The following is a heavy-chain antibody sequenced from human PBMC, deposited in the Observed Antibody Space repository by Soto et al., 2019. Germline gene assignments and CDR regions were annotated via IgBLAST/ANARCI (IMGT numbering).Heavy chain of an antibody. CDR2: IYPSDSDT. D-gene: IGHD3-3*01. Sequence: GESLRISCKGSGYNFAGYWIAWVRQMPGKGLELMGIIYPSDSDTRYRPSFQGQVTISADKSISSAYLQWSSLRASDTAMYYCARGGVSTRTFDYWGQGTPVTVSS. V-gene: IGHV5-51*01. CDR1: GYNFAGYW. CDR3: ARGGVSTRTFDY. J-gene: IGHJ4*02.